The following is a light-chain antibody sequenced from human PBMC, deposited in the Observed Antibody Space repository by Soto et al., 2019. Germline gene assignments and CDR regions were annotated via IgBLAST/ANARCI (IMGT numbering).Light chain of an antibody. J-gene: IGKJ3*01. V-gene: IGKV1-39*01. CDR2: AAS. CDR3: QQSYSTPPVT. Sequence: DIQLTQSPSILSASVGDRVTITCRASQSISSYLNWYQQKPGKAPKLLIYAASSLQSGVPSRFSGSGSGTDFTLTISSLQPEDFATYYCQQSYSTPPVTFGPGTKVDIK. CDR1: QSISSY.